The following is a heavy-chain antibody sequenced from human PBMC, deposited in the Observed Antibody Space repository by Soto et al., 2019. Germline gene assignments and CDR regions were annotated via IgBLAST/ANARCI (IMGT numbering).Heavy chain of an antibody. J-gene: IGHJ4*02. Sequence: LRLSCAASGFTFSTYAMSWVRQAPGKGLEWVSAISGSGSNTYYADSVKGRFTISRDDSKSTLYLQMNSLRAEDTAVYYCARDPSHSYYTLFYYFDYWGQGTLVTVSS. CDR3: ARDPSHSYYTLFYYFDY. D-gene: IGHD1-26*01. V-gene: IGHV3-23*01. CDR2: ISGSGSNT. CDR1: GFTFSTYA.